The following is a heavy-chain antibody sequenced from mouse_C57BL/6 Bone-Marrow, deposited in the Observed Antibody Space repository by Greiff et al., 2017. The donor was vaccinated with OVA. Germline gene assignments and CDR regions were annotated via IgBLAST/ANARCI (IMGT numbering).Heavy chain of an antibody. D-gene: IGHD1-1*01. CDR2: INPYNGGT. CDR3: ARKDDGSFYWYFDV. V-gene: IGHV1-19*01. Sequence: EVQLQQSGPVLVKPGASVKMSCKASGYTFTDYYMNWVKQSHGKSLEWIGVINPYNGGTSYNQQFKGKATLTVDQSSSTAYMELHSLTSEDSAVNDCARKDDGSFYWYFDVWGTGTTVTVSS. CDR1: GYTFTDYY. J-gene: IGHJ1*03.